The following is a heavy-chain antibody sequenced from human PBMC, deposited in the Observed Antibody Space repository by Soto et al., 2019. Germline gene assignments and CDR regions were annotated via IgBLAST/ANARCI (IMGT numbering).Heavy chain of an antibody. CDR2: ISSSSSYI. CDR1: GFTFSSYS. CDR3: ASRLAYYYDSSGYLRPYYFDY. D-gene: IGHD3-22*01. V-gene: IGHV3-21*01. J-gene: IGHJ4*02. Sequence: RLSCAASGFTFSSYSMNWVRQAPGKGLEWVSSISSSSSYIYYADSVKGRFTISRDNAKNSLYLQMNSLRAEDTAVYYCASRLAYYYDSSGYLRPYYFDYWGQGTLVTAPQ.